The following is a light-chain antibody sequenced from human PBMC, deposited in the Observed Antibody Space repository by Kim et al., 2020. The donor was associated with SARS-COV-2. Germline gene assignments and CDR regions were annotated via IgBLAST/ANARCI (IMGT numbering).Light chain of an antibody. CDR3: QAWDSSTGVV. CDR1: KLGDKY. CDR2: QDS. J-gene: IGLJ2*01. Sequence: SYELTQPPSVSVSPGQTASITCSGDKLGDKYACWYQQKPGQSPVLVIYQDSKRPSGIPERFSGSNSGNTATLTISGPQAMDEADYYCQAWDSSTGVVFGG. V-gene: IGLV3-1*01.